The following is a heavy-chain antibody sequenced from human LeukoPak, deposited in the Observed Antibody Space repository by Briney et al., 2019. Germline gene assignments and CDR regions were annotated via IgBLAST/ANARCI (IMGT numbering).Heavy chain of an antibody. D-gene: IGHD2-2*02. CDR2: ISGSGGST. Sequence: SGGSLRLSCAASGFTFSSYAMSWVRQAPGKGLEWVSAISGSGGSTYYADSVKGRFTISRDNSKNTLYLQMNSLRAEDTAVYYCAKADSYCSSTSCYTGWFDPWGQGTLVTVSS. J-gene: IGHJ5*02. CDR3: AKADSYCSSTSCYTGWFDP. V-gene: IGHV3-23*01. CDR1: GFTFSSYA.